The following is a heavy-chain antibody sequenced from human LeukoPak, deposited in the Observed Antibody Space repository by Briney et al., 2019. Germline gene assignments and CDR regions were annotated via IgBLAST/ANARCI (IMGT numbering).Heavy chain of an antibody. CDR3: ARDRAMVWGKEWYFDF. V-gene: IGHV3-33*01. CDR2: IWYDGSKK. CDR1: GFTFSDYG. J-gene: IGHJ2*01. Sequence: GGSLRLSCAASGFTFSDYGMHWVRQAPGKGLEWVTLIWYDGSKKWYADSVKGRFTISRDSAKKTLYLQMNSLRAEDTAVYFCARDRAMVWGKEWYFDFWGRGTLVTVSS. D-gene: IGHD3-10*01.